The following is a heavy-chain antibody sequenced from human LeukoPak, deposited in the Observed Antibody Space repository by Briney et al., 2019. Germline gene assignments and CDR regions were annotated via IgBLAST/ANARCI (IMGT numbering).Heavy chain of an antibody. CDR3: ARRYSSSWYAPFDY. CDR2: INAGNGNT. CDR1: GYTFTSYA. Sequence: ASVKVSCKASGYTFTSYAMHWVRQAPGQRLEWMGWINAGNGNTKYSQKFQGRVTITRDTSASTAYMELGSLRSEDTAVYYCARRYSSSWYAPFDYWGQGTLVTVSS. D-gene: IGHD6-13*01. J-gene: IGHJ4*02. V-gene: IGHV1-3*01.